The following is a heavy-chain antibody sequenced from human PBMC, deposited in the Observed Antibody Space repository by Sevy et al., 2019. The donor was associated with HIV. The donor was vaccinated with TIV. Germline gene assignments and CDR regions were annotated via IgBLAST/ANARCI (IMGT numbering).Heavy chain of an antibody. V-gene: IGHV3-23*01. CDR1: GFTFSSYA. CDR2: ISGSGGST. CDR3: ALYLTGSPGDY. Sequence: GGSLRLSCAASGFTFSSYAMSWVRQAPGKGLEWVSAISGSGGSTYYADSVKGRFTISRDNSKNTLYRQMNSLRAEDTAVYYCALYLTGSPGDYWGQGTLVTVSS. J-gene: IGHJ4*02. D-gene: IGHD3-9*01.